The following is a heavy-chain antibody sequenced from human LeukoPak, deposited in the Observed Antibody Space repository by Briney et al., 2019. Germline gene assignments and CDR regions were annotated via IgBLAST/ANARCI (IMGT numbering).Heavy chain of an antibody. CDR2: VSGNGGST. CDR1: GFTFSSYA. CDR3: AKRKECSSTSCLFDP. V-gene: IGHV3-23*01. J-gene: IGHJ5*02. Sequence: GGSLRLSCAASGFTFSSYAMSWVRQAPGKGLEWVSAVSGNGGSTYYADSVKGWFTISRDNSKNTLHLQMNSLRAEDTAVYYCAKRKECSSTSCLFDPWGQGTLVTVSS. D-gene: IGHD2-2*01.